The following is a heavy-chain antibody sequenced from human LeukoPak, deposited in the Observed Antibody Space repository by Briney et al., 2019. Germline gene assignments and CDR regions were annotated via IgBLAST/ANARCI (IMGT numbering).Heavy chain of an antibody. CDR3: AKDPQKWESYFDY. V-gene: IGHV3-30*02. CDR1: GFTFSSNG. Sequence: AWGSLRLSGAGSGFTFSSNGMHWVRQAPGKGREGVAFIRYDGSNKDYADSVKGRFTIARDNSKNTLYLQMNSLRAEDTAVYYCAKDPQKWESYFDYWGQGTLVTVSS. CDR2: IRYDGSNK. J-gene: IGHJ4*02. D-gene: IGHD1-26*01.